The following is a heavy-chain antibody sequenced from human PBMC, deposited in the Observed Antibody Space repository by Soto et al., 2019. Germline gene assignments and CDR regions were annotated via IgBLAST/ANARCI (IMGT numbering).Heavy chain of an antibody. Sequence: EASVKVSCKASGYTLTDYYIHWVRQAPGQGPEWMGWINLHSGGTTYAQTSQGRVTLTRDTSIRTAYMELTRLRSYDTAIYYCVRQHVRGIATGGFDYWGQGTLVTVSS. V-gene: IGHV1-2*02. D-gene: IGHD6-13*01. CDR1: GYTLTDYY. J-gene: IGHJ4*02. CDR3: VRQHVRGIATGGFDY. CDR2: INLHSGGT.